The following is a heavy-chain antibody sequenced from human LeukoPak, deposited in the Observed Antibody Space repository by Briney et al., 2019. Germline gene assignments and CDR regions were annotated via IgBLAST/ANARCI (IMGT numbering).Heavy chain of an antibody. V-gene: IGHV5-51*01. D-gene: IGHD5-18*01. J-gene: IGHJ4*02. CDR2: IYPGDSDT. Sequence: GESLKISCKGSGYSFTSYWIGWVRQMPGKGLGWMGIIYPGDSDTSYSPSFEGQATISADKSINTAYLQRSSLKASDTAMYYCARRRAAIAYFDYWGQGTLVTVSS. CDR3: ARRRAAIAYFDY. CDR1: GYSFTSYW.